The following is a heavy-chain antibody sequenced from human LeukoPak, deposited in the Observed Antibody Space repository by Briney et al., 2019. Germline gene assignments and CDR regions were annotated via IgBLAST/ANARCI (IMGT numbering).Heavy chain of an antibody. J-gene: IGHJ4*02. V-gene: IGHV1-2*02. CDR3: ARALSPYCSGGSCYQWNHDY. D-gene: IGHD2-15*01. CDR2: INPNSGGT. CDR1: GYTFTGYY. Sequence: ASVKVSCKASGYTFTGYYMHWVRQAPGQGLEWMGWINPNSGGTNYAQKFQRRVTMTRDTSISTAYMELSRLRSDDTAVYYCARALSPYCSGGSCYQWNHDYWGQGTLVTVSS.